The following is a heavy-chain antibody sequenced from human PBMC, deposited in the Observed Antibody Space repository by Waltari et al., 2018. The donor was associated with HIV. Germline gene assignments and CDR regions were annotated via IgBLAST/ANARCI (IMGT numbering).Heavy chain of an antibody. CDR2: TSFDGTNN. V-gene: IGHV3-30*01. D-gene: IGHD3-22*01. J-gene: IGHJ6*04. CDR1: GFMFRGYV. CDR3: AKDRSGSLHYFYYYGMDV. Sequence: QVQLVESGGGVVRPGGSLRLSCSASGFMFRGYVLHWVRQAPGKGQEWVAATSFDGTNNYYAQSVKGRFTISRDNIKNILHLQMNSLKIEDMAVYYCAKDRSGSLHYFYYYGMDVWGKGTTVAVSS.